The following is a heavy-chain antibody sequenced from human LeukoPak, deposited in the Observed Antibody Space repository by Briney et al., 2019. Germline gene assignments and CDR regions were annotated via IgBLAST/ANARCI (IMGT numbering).Heavy chain of an antibody. D-gene: IGHD3-16*02. V-gene: IGHV3-21*04. J-gene: IGHJ4*02. CDR3: AETSLSKTRSDHYYFDY. Sequence: PGGSLRLSCAASGFIFSSSSMNWVRQAPGKGLEWVSSISGSNSDIYYADSVKGRFTISRDNSKNTLYLQMNSLRAEDTAVYYCAETSLSKTRSDHYYFDYWGQGTLVTVSS. CDR2: ISGSNSDI. CDR1: GFIFSSSS.